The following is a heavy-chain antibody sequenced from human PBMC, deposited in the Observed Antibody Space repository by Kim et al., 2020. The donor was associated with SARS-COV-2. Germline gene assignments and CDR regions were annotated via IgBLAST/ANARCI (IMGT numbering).Heavy chain of an antibody. CDR3: ASALDDYGDYNGFEAFDI. CDR2: ISAYNGNT. J-gene: IGHJ3*02. Sequence: ASVKVSCKASGYTFTSYGISWVRQAPGQGLEWMGWISAYNGNTNYAQKLQGRVTMTTDTSTSTAYMELRSLRSDDTAVYYCASALDDYGDYNGFEAFDIWGQGTMVTVSS. D-gene: IGHD4-17*01. V-gene: IGHV1-18*01. CDR1: GYTFTSYG.